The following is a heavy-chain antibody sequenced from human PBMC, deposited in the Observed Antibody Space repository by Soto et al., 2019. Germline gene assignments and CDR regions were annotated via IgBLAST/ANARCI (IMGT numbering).Heavy chain of an antibody. V-gene: IGHV3-74*01. Sequence: GGSLRLSCAASGFTFSSYWMHWVRQAPGKGLVWVSRINSDGSSTSYADSEKGRFTISRDNAKNTLYLQMNSLRAEDTAVYYCARDQGITIFGVLYGMDVWGQGTTVTVSS. J-gene: IGHJ6*02. CDR2: INSDGSST. D-gene: IGHD3-3*01. CDR1: GFTFSSYW. CDR3: ARDQGITIFGVLYGMDV.